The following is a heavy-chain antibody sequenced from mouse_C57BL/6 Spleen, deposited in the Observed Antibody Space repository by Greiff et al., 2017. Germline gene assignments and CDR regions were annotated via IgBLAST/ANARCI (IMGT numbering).Heavy chain of an antibody. J-gene: IGHJ3*01. Sequence: VQLQQPGAELVMPGASVKLSCKASGYTFTSYWMHWVKQRPGQGLEWIGEIDPSDSYTNYNQKFKGKSTLTVDKSSSTAYMQLSSLTSEDSAVYYCATYDGYYVWFAYWGQGTLVTVSA. V-gene: IGHV1-69*01. CDR2: IDPSDSYT. D-gene: IGHD2-3*01. CDR1: GYTFTSYW. CDR3: ATYDGYYVWFAY.